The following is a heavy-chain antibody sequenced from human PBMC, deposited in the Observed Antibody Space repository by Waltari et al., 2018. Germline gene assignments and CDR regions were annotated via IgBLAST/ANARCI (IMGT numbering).Heavy chain of an antibody. Sequence: QVQLQQWGAGLLKPSETLSLTCAVYGGSFSGYYWSWIRQPPGKGLEWIGEINHSGSTNYNPALKGRVTISVDTSKNQFSLKLSSVTAADTAVYYCARVHDSSVYRYYYYYGMDVWGQGTTVTVSS. V-gene: IGHV4-34*01. CDR1: GGSFSGYY. CDR3: ARVHDSSVYRYYYYYGMDV. J-gene: IGHJ6*02. D-gene: IGHD3-22*01. CDR2: INHSGST.